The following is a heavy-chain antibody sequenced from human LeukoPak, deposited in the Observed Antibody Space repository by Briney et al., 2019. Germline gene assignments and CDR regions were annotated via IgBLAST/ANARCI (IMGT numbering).Heavy chain of an antibody. CDR3: ARGSGGSEYYFDY. D-gene: IGHD1-26*01. J-gene: IGHJ4*02. Sequence: GGSLRLSCTASGFTFSSYWMSWVRQAPGKGLEWVANIKQDGSEKYYVDSVKGRFTISRDNAKNSLYLQMNSLRAEDTAVYYCARGSGGSEYYFDYWGQGTLVTVSS. V-gene: IGHV3-7*04. CDR1: GFTFSSYW. CDR2: IKQDGSEK.